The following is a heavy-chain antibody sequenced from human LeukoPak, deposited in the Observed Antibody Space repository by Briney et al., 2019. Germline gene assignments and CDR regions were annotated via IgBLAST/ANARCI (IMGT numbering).Heavy chain of an antibody. CDR2: ISYDGSNK. CDR3: ARGEMATGLFDY. V-gene: IGHV3-30-3*01. D-gene: IGHD5-24*01. Sequence: GGSLRLSCAASGFTFSSYAMHWVRQAPGKGLEWVAVISYDGSNKYYADSVKGRFTISRDNSKNTLYLQMNSLRAEDTAVYYCARGEMATGLFDYWGQGTLVTVS. CDR1: GFTFSSYA. J-gene: IGHJ4*02.